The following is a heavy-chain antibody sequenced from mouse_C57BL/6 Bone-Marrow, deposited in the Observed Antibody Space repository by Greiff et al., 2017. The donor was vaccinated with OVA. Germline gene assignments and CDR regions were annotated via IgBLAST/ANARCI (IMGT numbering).Heavy chain of an antibody. D-gene: IGHD1-1*01. CDR2: INPSTGGT. CDR1: GYSFTGYY. CDR3: ARPHYYSSSSLFDY. J-gene: IGHJ2*01. Sequence: EVKLMESGPELVKPGASVKISCKASGYSFTGYYMNWVKQSPEKSLEWIGEINPSTGGTTYNQKFKAKATLTVDKSSSTAYMQLKSLTSEDSAVYYCARPHYYSSSSLFDYWGQGTTLTVSS. V-gene: IGHV1-42*01.